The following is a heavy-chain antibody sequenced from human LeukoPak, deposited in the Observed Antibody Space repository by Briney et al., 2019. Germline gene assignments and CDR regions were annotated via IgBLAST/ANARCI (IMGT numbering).Heavy chain of an antibody. CDR2: INPSGGST. J-gene: IGHJ4*02. CDR3: AREGGDGDYERYYFDY. CDR1: GYTFTSYY. D-gene: IGHD4-17*01. V-gene: IGHV1-46*04. Sequence: ASVKVSCKASGYTFTSYYMHWVRQAPGQGLEWMGIINPSGGSTSCAQKSQGRVTMTSDTSTSTVYMELSSLRSEDTAVYCWAREGGDGDYERYYFDYWGQGTLVTVSS.